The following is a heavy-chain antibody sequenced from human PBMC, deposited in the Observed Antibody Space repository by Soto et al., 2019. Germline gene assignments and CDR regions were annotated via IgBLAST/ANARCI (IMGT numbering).Heavy chain of an antibody. D-gene: IGHD1-26*01. Sequence: ASVKVSCKASGYTFTSYGISWVRQAPGQGLEWMGWISAYNGNTNYAQKLQGRVTMTTDTSTSTAYMELRSLRSGDTAVYYCARDPRGSYPSYYYYYGMDVWGQGTTVTVSS. CDR2: ISAYNGNT. J-gene: IGHJ6*02. CDR1: GYTFTSYG. V-gene: IGHV1-18*01. CDR3: ARDPRGSYPSYYYYYGMDV.